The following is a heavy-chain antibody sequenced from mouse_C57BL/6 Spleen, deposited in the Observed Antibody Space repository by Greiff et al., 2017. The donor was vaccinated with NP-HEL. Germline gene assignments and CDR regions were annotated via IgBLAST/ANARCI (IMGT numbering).Heavy chain of an antibody. V-gene: IGHV1-61*01. CDR3: ARYNYYGSSHWYFDV. CDR1: GYTFTSYW. Sequence: QVQLQQPGAELVRPGSSVKLSCKASGYTFTSYWMDWVKQRPGQGLEWIGNIYPSDSETHYNQKFKDKATLTVDKSSSTAYMQLSSLTSEDSAVYYCARYNYYGSSHWYFDVWGTGTTVTVSS. J-gene: IGHJ1*03. CDR2: IYPSDSET. D-gene: IGHD1-1*01.